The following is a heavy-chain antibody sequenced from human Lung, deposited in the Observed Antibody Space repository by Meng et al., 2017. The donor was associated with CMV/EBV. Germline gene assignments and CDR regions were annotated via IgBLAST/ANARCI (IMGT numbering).Heavy chain of an antibody. J-gene: IGHJ5*02. V-gene: IGHV4-34*01. CDR2: IDHNGSP. CDR3: TRGPMRSWFDP. CDR1: GGSFSTYY. Sequence: SQTXSLTCAVYGGSFSTYYWTWIRQSPGKGLTWIGEIDHNGSPNYRPSLKSRVTMSVDTSNNHFSLKLTSVTAADSGVYYCTRGPMRSWFDPWGQGTLVTVSS.